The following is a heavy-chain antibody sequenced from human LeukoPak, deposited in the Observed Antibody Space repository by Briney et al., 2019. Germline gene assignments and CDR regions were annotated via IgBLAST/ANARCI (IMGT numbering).Heavy chain of an antibody. D-gene: IGHD2-21*02. J-gene: IGHJ2*01. CDR3: AAAMTEYWYLDL. V-gene: IGHV3-23*05. CDR1: GFTFSTYA. Sequence: GGSLRLSCAASGFTFSTYAVSWVRQAPGKGLEWVSGVVNSGSNTYYVDSVKGRFTISRDNSKNMLWLQMNSLRAEDTAVYYCAAAMTEYWYLDLWGRGTLVTVSS. CDR2: VVNSGSNT.